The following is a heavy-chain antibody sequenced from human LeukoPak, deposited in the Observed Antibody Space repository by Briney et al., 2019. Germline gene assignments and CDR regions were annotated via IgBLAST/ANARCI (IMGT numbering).Heavy chain of an antibody. V-gene: IGHV1-18*01. J-gene: IGHJ6*03. Sequence: ASVKVSCKASGYTFTSYGISWVRQAPGQGLEWMGWISAYNGNTNYAQKLQGRVTMTTDTSTSTAYMELRSLRSDDTAVYYCARESRYCSSTSCYRPYYYYMDVWGKGTTVTVSS. CDR1: GYTFTSYG. D-gene: IGHD2-2*01. CDR3: ARESRYCSSTSCYRPYYYYMDV. CDR2: ISAYNGNT.